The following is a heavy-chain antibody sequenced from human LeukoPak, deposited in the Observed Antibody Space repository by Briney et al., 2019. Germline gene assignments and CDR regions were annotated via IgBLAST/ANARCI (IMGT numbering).Heavy chain of an antibody. CDR1: GFTFSNYW. CDR3: AREGLRFLEWSSYYFDY. CDR2: IKQDGSEK. V-gene: IGHV3-7*01. Sequence: PGGSLRLSCAASGFTFSNYWMSWVRQDPGKGLEWVANIKQDGSEKYYVDSVKGRFSISRDDTKNSLYLQLNSLRAEDTAVYYCAREGLRFLEWSSYYFDYWGLGTLVTVSS. D-gene: IGHD3-3*01. J-gene: IGHJ4*02.